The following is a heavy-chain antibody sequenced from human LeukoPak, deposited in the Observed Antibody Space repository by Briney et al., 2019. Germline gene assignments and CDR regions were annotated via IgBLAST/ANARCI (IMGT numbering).Heavy chain of an antibody. Sequence: GGSLRLSCAASGFTFSSYDMNWVRQAPGKGLEWVSSISSTSSYIYYADSVKGRFTISRDNAKNSLYMQMNSLRAEDTAVYYCARVPNWNSVNWFDPWGQGTLVTVSS. V-gene: IGHV3-21*01. CDR2: ISSTSSYI. J-gene: IGHJ5*02. CDR1: GFTFSSYD. D-gene: IGHD1-7*01. CDR3: ARVPNWNSVNWFDP.